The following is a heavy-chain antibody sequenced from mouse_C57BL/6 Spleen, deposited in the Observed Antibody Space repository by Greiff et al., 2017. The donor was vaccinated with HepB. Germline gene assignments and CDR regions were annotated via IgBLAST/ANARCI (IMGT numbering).Heavy chain of an antibody. V-gene: IGHV1-76*01. Sequence: QVQLQQSGAELVRPGASVKLSCKASGYPFTDYYINWVKQRPGQGLEWIARIYPGSGNTYYNEKFKGKATLTAEKSSSTAYMQLSSLTSEDSAVYFCARSNYYGNFDYWGQGTTLTVSS. CDR3: ARSNYYGNFDY. CDR1: GYPFTDYY. D-gene: IGHD1-1*01. CDR2: IYPGSGNT. J-gene: IGHJ2*01.